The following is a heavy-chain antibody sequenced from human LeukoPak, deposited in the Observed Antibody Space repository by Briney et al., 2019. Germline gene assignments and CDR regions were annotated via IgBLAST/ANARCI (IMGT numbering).Heavy chain of an antibody. D-gene: IGHD3-22*01. CDR3: ARDLPYYYDSSGYLRDAFDI. CDR1: GFTFSDYY. J-gene: IGHJ3*02. CDR2: ISRSSSYT. Sequence: GGSLRLSCAASGFTFSDYYMSWIRQAPGKGLEWVPYISRSSSYTIYADSVKGRFTISRDNVKNSLYLQMNSLRAEDTAVYYCARDLPYYYDSSGYLRDAFDIWGQGTMVTVSS. V-gene: IGHV3-11*06.